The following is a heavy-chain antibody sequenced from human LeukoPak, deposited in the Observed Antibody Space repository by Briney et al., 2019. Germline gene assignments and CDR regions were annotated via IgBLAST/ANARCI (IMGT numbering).Heavy chain of an antibody. D-gene: IGHD4-23*01. J-gene: IGHJ4*02. CDR2: ISSDGSIA. CDR3: ARADYGGNSDFHY. CDR1: GFTFSTYW. Sequence: GGSLRLSCAASGFTFSTYWMHWVCQAPGKGLVWVSRISSDGSIAINADSVEGRFTVSRDNAKNTLYLQMNSLRAEDTAVYYCARADYGGNSDFHYWGQGTLVTVSS. V-gene: IGHV3-74*01.